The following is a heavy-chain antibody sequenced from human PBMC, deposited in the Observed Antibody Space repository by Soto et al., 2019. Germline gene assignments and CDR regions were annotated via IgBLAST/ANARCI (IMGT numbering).Heavy chain of an antibody. V-gene: IGHV3-48*02. CDR1: GFTFSSYS. D-gene: IGHD3-3*01. Sequence: EVQLVESGGGLVQPGGSLRLSCVASGFTFSSYSLNWVRQAPGKGLEWVSYISSSSGTIYYADSVKGRFTISRDNAEDSLYLQMNSLRDDDTAVYYCAREDPWSANADDTDVWGQGTTVTVSS. J-gene: IGHJ6*02. CDR3: AREDPWSANADDTDV. CDR2: ISSSSGTI.